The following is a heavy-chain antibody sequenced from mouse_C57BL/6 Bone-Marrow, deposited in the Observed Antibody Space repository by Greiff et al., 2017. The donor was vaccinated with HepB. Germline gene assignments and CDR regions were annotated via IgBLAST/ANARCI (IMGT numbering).Heavy chain of an antibody. CDR2: IDPSDSET. Sequence: QVHVKQPGAELVRPGSSVKLSCKASGYTFTSYWMHWVKQRPIQGLEWIGNIDPSDSETHYNQKFKDKATLTVDKSSSTAYMQLSSLTSEDSAVYYCVLGYYGRYFDVWGTGTTVTVSS. CDR1: GYTFTSYW. CDR3: VLGYYGRYFDV. J-gene: IGHJ1*03. V-gene: IGHV1-52*01. D-gene: IGHD1-1*01.